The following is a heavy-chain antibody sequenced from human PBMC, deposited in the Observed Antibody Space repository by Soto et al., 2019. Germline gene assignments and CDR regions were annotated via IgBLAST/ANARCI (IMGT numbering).Heavy chain of an antibody. J-gene: IGHJ3*01. Sequence: GGSLRLSCAASGFIFSNYEVYWVRQAPGKGLEWVSYASEDSGTMHYADSVKGRFTISRDNAKNSLYLQMKSLRSEDTAVYFCVREYCAGGACSDAFDLWGQGTLVTVSS. D-gene: IGHD2-21*01. V-gene: IGHV3-48*03. CDR3: VREYCAGGACSDAFDL. CDR2: ASEDSGTM. CDR1: GFIFSNYE.